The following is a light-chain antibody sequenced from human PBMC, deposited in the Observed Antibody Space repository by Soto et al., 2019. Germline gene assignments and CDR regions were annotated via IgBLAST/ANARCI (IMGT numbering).Light chain of an antibody. V-gene: IGLV2-14*01. Sequence: QSALTQPASVSGSPGQSITISCTGTSSDVGGYNYVSWYQQHPGKAPKLMIYEVSNRPSGVSNRFSGSKSGNTASLTISGLQAEDDADYYCSSYTSSSPPYVFGTGTKLTVL. J-gene: IGLJ1*01. CDR2: EVS. CDR3: SSYTSSSPPYV. CDR1: SSDVGGYNY.